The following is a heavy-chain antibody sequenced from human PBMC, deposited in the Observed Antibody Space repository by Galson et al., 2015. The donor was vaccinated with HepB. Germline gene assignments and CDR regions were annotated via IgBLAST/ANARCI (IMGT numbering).Heavy chain of an antibody. CDR1: GGTFSSYA. Sequence: SVKVSCKASGGTFSSYAISWVRQAPGQGLEWMGRIIPILGIANYARKFQGRVTITADKSTSTAYMELSSLRSEDTAVYYCARIPNIAVAYAFDIWGQGTMVTVSS. CDR2: IIPILGIA. V-gene: IGHV1-69*04. J-gene: IGHJ3*02. CDR3: ARIPNIAVAYAFDI. D-gene: IGHD6-19*01.